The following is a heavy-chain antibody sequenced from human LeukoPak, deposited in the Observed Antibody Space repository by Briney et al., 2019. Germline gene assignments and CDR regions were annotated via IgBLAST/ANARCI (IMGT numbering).Heavy chain of an antibody. Sequence: SGTLSLTCAVSGGSISSSNWWSWVRQPPGKGLEWIGEIYHSGSTNYNPSLKSRVTISVDKSKNQFSLKLSSVTAADTAVYYCARVKNQGGSYLPFDYWGQGTLVTVSS. CDR1: GGSISSSNW. J-gene: IGHJ4*02. CDR2: IYHSGST. CDR3: ARVKNQGGSYLPFDY. D-gene: IGHD1-26*01. V-gene: IGHV4-4*02.